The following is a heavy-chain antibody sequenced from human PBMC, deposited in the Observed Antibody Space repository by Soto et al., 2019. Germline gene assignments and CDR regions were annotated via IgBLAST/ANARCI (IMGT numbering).Heavy chain of an antibody. J-gene: IGHJ4*02. CDR1: GFTFSSYA. D-gene: IGHD1-26*01. V-gene: IGHV3-30-3*01. Sequence: GGSLRLSCAASGFTFSSYAMHWVRQAPGKGLEWVAVISYDGSNKYYADSVKGRFTISRDNSKNTLYLQMNSLRAEDTAVYYCARVDSGSYPLDYWGQGTLVTVSS. CDR3: ARVDSGSYPLDY. CDR2: ISYDGSNK.